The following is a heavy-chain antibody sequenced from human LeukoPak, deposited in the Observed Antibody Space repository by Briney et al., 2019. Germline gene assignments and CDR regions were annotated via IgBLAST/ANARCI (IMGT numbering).Heavy chain of an antibody. V-gene: IGHV3-23*01. J-gene: IGHJ5*02. CDR1: GFTFSNYA. Sequence: GGSLRLSCAASGFTFSNYAMSWVRQAPGKGLEWVSAISGSGDSTYYADSVKGRFTISRDNSKNTLYLQINSLRAEDTAVYYCAKGQTNYDFWSGYHWFDPWGQGTLVTVSS. D-gene: IGHD3-3*01. CDR3: AKGQTNYDFWSGYHWFDP. CDR2: ISGSGDST.